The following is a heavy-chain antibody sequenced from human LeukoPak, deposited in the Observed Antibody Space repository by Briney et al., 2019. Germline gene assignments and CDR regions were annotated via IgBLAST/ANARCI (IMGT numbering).Heavy chain of an antibody. V-gene: IGHV4-30-2*01. D-gene: IGHD3-10*01. Sequence: SETLSLTCAVSGGSISSGGYSWSWIRQPPGKGLEWIGEINHSGSTNYNPSLKSRVTISVDTSKNQFSLKLSSVTAADTAVYYCARGAPRYYYGSGSYYGYWGQGTLVTVSS. CDR3: ARGAPRYYYGSGSYYGY. CDR2: INHSGST. J-gene: IGHJ4*02. CDR1: GGSISSGGYS.